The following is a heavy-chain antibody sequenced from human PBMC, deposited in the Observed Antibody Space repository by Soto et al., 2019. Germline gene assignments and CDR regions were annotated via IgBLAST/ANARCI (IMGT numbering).Heavy chain of an antibody. CDR2: ISGSGGST. J-gene: IGHJ4*02. V-gene: IGHV3-23*01. CDR3: AKDGTSLLWFGELLLKFDY. CDR1: GFTFSSYA. D-gene: IGHD3-10*01. Sequence: GGSLRLSCAASGFTFSSYAMSWVRQAPGKGLEWVSAISGSGGSTYYADSVKGRFTISRDNSKNTLYLQMDSLRAEDTAVYYCAKDGTSLLWFGELLLKFDYWGQGTLVTVSS.